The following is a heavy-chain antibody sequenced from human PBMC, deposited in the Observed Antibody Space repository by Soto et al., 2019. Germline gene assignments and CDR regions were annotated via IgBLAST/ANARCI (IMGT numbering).Heavy chain of an antibody. J-gene: IGHJ3*02. V-gene: IGHV3-9*01. Sequence: PGGSLRLSCAASGFTFDDYAMHWVRQAPGKGLEWVSGISWNSGSIGYADSVKGRFTISRDNAKNSLYLQMNSLRAEDTALYYCAKDSTLRFLEWRRTHAFDIWGQGTMVTVSS. CDR2: ISWNSGSI. CDR1: GFTFDDYA. CDR3: AKDSTLRFLEWRRTHAFDI. D-gene: IGHD3-3*01.